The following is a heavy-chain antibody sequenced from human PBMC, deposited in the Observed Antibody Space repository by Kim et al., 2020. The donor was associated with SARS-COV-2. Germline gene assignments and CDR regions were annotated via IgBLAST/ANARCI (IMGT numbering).Heavy chain of an antibody. J-gene: IGHJ4*02. D-gene: IGHD6-19*01. CDR2: IWYDGSNK. V-gene: IGHV3-33*01. Sequence: GGSLRLSCAASGFTFSSYGMHWVRQAPGKGLEWVAVIWYDGSNKYYADSVKGRFTISRDNSKNTLYLQMNSLRAEDTAVYYCARDSEIAVAGGGGYFDYWGQGTLVTVSS. CDR3: ARDSEIAVAGGGGYFDY. CDR1: GFTFSSYG.